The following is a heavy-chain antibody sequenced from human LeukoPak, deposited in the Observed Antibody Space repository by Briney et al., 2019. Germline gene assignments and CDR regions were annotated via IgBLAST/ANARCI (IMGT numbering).Heavy chain of an antibody. Sequence: PGGSLRLSCAASGFTFSSYSMNWVRQAPGKGLEWVSSISSSSSYIYYADSVKGRFTISRDNAKNSLYLQMNSLRAEDTAVYYCARGSYHCSSTSCSTGYFDYWGQGTLVTVSS. J-gene: IGHJ4*02. CDR1: GFTFSSYS. V-gene: IGHV3-21*01. D-gene: IGHD2-2*01. CDR2: ISSSSSYI. CDR3: ARGSYHCSSTSCSTGYFDY.